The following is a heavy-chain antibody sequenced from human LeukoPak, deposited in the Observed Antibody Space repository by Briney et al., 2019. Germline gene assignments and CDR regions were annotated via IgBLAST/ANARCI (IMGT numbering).Heavy chain of an antibody. CDR2: INSDGSST. V-gene: IGHV3-74*01. Sequence: GGSLRLPCAASGFTFSSYWMHWVRQAPGKGLVWVSRINSDGSSTSYADSVKGRFTISRDNAKNTLYLQMNSLRAEDTAVYYCARVPSGWNWFDPWGQGTLVTVSS. CDR3: ARVPSGWNWFDP. CDR1: GFTFSSYW. J-gene: IGHJ5*02. D-gene: IGHD6-19*01.